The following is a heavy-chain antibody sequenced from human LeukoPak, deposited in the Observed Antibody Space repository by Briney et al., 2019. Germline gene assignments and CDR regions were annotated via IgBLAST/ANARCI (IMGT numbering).Heavy chain of an antibody. CDR2: IKQDGSEK. V-gene: IGHV3-7*01. CDR3: ARAGSYYRSDAFDI. J-gene: IGHJ3*02. Sequence: GGALRLSCADSGFTFSSYWMSCVRQAPGRGREWVANIKQDGSEKYYADSVKGRFTISRDNAKNSLYLQMNSLRAEDTAVYYCARAGSYYRSDAFDIWGQGTMVTVSS. CDR1: GFTFSSYW. D-gene: IGHD1-26*01.